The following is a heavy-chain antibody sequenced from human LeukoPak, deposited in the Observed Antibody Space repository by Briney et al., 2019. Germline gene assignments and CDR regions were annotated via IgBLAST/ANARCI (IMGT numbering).Heavy chain of an antibody. V-gene: IGHV1-69*13. J-gene: IGHJ5*02. CDR2: IIPIFCTA. CDR1: GGTFSSYA. Sequence: SVKVSCKASGGTFSSYAISWVRQAPGQGLEWMGGIIPIFCTANYAQKFQGRVTITADESTSTAYMELSSLRSEDTAVYYCAIPRGTSNWFDPWGQGTLVTVSS. D-gene: IGHD1-1*01. CDR3: AIPRGTSNWFDP.